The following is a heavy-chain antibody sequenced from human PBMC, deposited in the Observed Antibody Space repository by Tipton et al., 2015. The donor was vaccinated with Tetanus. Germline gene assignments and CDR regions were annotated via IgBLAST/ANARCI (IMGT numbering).Heavy chain of an antibody. D-gene: IGHD3-22*01. J-gene: IGHJ3*02. CDR1: GYTFTGYY. CDR3: ARDPGYFDSSGYYGYASDM. CDR2: INPNSGGT. Sequence: QSGAEVKKPGASVKVSCKASGYTFTGYYMHWVRQAPGQGLEWMGWINPNSGGTNYAQKFQGRVTMTRDTSISTAYIELSRLRSDDTAVYYCARDPGYFDSSGYYGYASDMWGQGTMVTVSS. V-gene: IGHV1-2*02.